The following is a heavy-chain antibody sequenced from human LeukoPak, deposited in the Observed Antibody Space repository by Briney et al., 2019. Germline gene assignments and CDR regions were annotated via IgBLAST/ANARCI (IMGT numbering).Heavy chain of an antibody. J-gene: IGHJ4*02. D-gene: IGHD4/OR15-4a*01. CDR3: VPSANYYYFDY. CDR2: INTKSGGT. V-gene: IGHV1-2*02. Sequence: ASVKVSCKASGYTFTNYYIHWVRQAPGLGFEWMGWINTKSGGTSYPQKFQGRLTMTRDTSISTAYMELSRLRSDDTAVYYCVPSANYYYFDYWGQGTLVTVSS. CDR1: GYTFTNYY.